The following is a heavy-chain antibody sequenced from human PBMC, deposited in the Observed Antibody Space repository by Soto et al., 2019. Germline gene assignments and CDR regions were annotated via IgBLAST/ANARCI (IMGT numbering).Heavy chain of an antibody. CDR3: AXEPGYYDSRASYYYGMDV. CDR2: IIPIFGTA. V-gene: IGHV1-69*13. J-gene: IGHJ6*02. D-gene: IGHD3-22*01. Sequence: SVKVSCKASGGTFSSYAISWVRQAPGQGLEWMGGIIPIFGTANYAQKFQGRVTITADESTSTAYMELSSLRSEDTAVYYCAXEPGYYDSRASYYYGMDVWGQGTTVTVSS. CDR1: GGTFSSYA.